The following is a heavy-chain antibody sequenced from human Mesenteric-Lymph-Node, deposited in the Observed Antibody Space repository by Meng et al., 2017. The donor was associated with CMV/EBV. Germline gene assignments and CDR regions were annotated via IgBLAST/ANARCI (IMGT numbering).Heavy chain of an antibody. V-gene: IGHV3-21*01. D-gene: IGHD6-19*01. CDR3: AGRNRLVSGWFDP. CDR1: GFTISSDS. CDR2: SRRNSRYI. J-gene: IGHJ5*02. Sequence: ASGFTISSDSMNWGGQAQERGRGRVSTSRRNSRYIKYEGAVKRRFTNSRDNAKNTLYLRMNSLRAGDTAVYYCAGRNRLVSGWFDPWGQGTLVTVSS.